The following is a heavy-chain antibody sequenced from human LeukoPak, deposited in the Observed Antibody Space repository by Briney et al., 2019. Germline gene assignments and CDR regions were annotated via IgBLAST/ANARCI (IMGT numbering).Heavy chain of an antibody. CDR1: GFTFSSYA. J-gene: IGHJ6*03. CDR2: ISGSGGST. Sequence: PGGSLRLSCAGSGFTFSSYAMSWVRQAPGKGLEWVSAISGSGGSTYYADSVKGRFTISRDNSKNTLYLQMNSLRAEDTAVYYCAKDQGHVLRYFDWFGNYYMDVWGKGTTVTVSS. D-gene: IGHD3-9*01. CDR3: AKDQGHVLRYFDWFGNYYMDV. V-gene: IGHV3-23*01.